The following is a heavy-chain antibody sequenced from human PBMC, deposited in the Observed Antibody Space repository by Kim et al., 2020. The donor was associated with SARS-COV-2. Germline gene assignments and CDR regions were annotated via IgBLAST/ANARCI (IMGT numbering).Heavy chain of an antibody. CDR3: ARDTNPYGSGWHFDY. V-gene: IGHV3-33*01. D-gene: IGHD6-19*01. J-gene: IGHJ4*02. CDR1: GFTFSSYG. Sequence: GGSLRLSCAASGFTFSSYGMHWVRQAPGKGLEWVAVIWYDGSNKYYADSVKGRFTISRDNSKNTLYLQMNSLRAEDTAVYYCARDTNPYGSGWHFDYWGQGTLVTVSS. CDR2: IWYDGSNK.